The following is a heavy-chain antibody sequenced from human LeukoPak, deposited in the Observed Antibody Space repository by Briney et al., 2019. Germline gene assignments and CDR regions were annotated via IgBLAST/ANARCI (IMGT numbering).Heavy chain of an antibody. V-gene: IGHV4-38-2*02. Sequence: SETLSLTCTVSGYSISSDYYWGWIRQPPGKGLEWIGNIYHSGSTYYNPSLSSLKSRVTISVDTSKNQFSLKLNPVTAADTAVYYCARSQGDGYKNWGQGTLVTVSS. CDR1: GYSISSDYY. CDR2: IYHSGST. CDR3: ARSQGDGYKN. J-gene: IGHJ4*02. D-gene: IGHD5-24*01.